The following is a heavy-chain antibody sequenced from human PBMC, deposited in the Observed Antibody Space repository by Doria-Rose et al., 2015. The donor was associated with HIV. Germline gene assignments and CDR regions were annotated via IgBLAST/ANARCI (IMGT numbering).Heavy chain of an antibody. Sequence: QVQLQESGPGLVRPSQTLSLTCTVSGDSISSGDSCWSWIRQPPGKGPEWIGYISSSGTTYYYPSLRSRLTISLDATKNQFSMTLNPVPAADTAVYYCARARNYGCPHFCDFWGQGTLVTVSS. CDR1: GDSISSGDSC. V-gene: IGHV4-30-4*01. CDR2: ISSSGTT. D-gene: IGHD3-10*01. CDR3: ARARNYGCPHFCDF. J-gene: IGHJ4*02.